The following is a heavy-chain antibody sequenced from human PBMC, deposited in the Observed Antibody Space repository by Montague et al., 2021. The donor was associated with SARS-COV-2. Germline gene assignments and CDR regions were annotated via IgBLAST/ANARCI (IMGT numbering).Heavy chain of an antibody. Sequence: SETLSLTCTVSGGSISSSSNYWGWIRQPPGKGLEWIGSIYYSGSTYYNSSLKSRVTISVDTSKNQFSLKLNSVTAADTAVYYCAILVWFGELSSENWFDPWGQGTLVTVSS. CDR1: GGSISSSSNY. CDR3: AILVWFGELSSENWFDP. CDR2: IYYSGST. J-gene: IGHJ5*02. D-gene: IGHD3-10*01. V-gene: IGHV4-39*01.